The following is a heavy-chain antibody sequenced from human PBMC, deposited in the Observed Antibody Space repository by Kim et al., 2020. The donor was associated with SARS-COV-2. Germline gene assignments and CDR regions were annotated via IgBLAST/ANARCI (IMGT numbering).Heavy chain of an antibody. V-gene: IGHV1-3*01. Sequence: ASVKVSCKASGYTFTSYAMHWVRQAPGQRLEWMGWINAGNGNTKYSQKFQGRVTITRDTSASTAYMELSSLRSEDTAVYYCARVGSRDGYNRQYYYYGMDVWGQGTTVTVSS. J-gene: IGHJ6*02. CDR3: ARVGSRDGYNRQYYYYGMDV. CDR2: INAGNGNT. CDR1: GYTFTSYA. D-gene: IGHD3-10*01.